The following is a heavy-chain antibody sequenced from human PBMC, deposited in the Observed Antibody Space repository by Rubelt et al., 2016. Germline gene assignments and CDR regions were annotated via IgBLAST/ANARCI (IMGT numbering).Heavy chain of an antibody. CDR1: GGSISSGGYY. V-gene: IGHV4-31*03. CDR2: IYYSGST. CDR3: ARHVVATIHGMGYFDY. Sequence: QVQLQASGPGLVKPSPTLSLTCTVSGGSISSGGYYWSWIRQHPGKGLEWIGYIYYSGSTYYNQSLKRRVTSSVDTSKNQFSLRLSSVTAAVTAGYYCARHVVATIHGMGYFDYWGQGTLVTVSS. J-gene: IGHJ4*02. D-gene: IGHD5-24*01.